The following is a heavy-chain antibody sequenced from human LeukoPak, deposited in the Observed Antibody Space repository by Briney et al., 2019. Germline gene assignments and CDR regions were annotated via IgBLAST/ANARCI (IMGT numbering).Heavy chain of an antibody. J-gene: IGHJ4*02. CDR1: GFTFSDYY. D-gene: IGHD1-26*01. Sequence: SGGSLRLSCAASGFTFSDYYVSWIRQAPGKGLEWVSYISSSSSYTNYADSVKGRFTISRDNAKNSLYLQMNSLRAEDTAVYYCAREGGGSYYSVDYWGQGTLVTVSS. CDR2: ISSSSSYT. V-gene: IGHV3-11*06. CDR3: AREGGGSYYSVDY.